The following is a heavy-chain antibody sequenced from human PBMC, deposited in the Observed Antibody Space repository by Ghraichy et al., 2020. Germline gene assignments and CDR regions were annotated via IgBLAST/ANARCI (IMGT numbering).Heavy chain of an antibody. CDR1: GGSLTSGDYY. D-gene: IGHD6-19*01. CDR3: ARAGAVAGTPYFDY. V-gene: IGHV4-30-4*01. CDR2: IYRSGSI. Sequence: TLSLTCTVSGGSLTSGDYYWSWIRQPPGMGLEWIGYIYRSGSIYYNPSLKSRITISVDTSKNQFSLKVNSLTAADTAVYFCARAGAVAGTPYFDYWGQGSLVTVSS. J-gene: IGHJ4*02.